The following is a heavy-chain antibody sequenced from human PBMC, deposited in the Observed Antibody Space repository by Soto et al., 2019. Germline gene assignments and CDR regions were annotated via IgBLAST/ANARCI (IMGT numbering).Heavy chain of an antibody. CDR2: VSYSGAT. CDR1: GASITNYY. CDR3: AHSSSTSISLNY. Sequence: SATLSLTCTVSGASITNYYWTWIRQAPGRGLEWVAYVSYSGATSSSPSLKSRVTISVDTSKNQFSLSLFSVTAADTATYYCAHSSSTSISLNYWGQGTLVTVSS. D-gene: IGHD6-6*01. J-gene: IGHJ4*02. V-gene: IGHV4-59*01.